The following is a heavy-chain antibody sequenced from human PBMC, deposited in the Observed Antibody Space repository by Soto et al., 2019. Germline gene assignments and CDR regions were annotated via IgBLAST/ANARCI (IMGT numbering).Heavy chain of an antibody. V-gene: IGHV3-74*01. CDR2: INSDGSTT. Sequence: PGGSLRLSCAASGFTFSSYWMHWVRQAPGKGLVWVSRINSDGSTTSYADSVKGRFTISRDNTKNTLYLQMNSLRAEDTAVYYCARGYVILTGSRYWFDPWGQGTLVTVFS. CDR1: GFTFSSYW. J-gene: IGHJ5*02. D-gene: IGHD3-9*01. CDR3: ARGYVILTGSRYWFDP.